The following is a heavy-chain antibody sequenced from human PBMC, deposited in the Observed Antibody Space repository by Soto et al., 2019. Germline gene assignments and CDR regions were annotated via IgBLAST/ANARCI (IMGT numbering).Heavy chain of an antibody. CDR2: ISYDGSNK. CDR3: AREKVVPAAIYYYYYYTMDV. Sequence: QVQLVESGGGVVQPGRSLRLSCAASGFTLSSYAMHWVRQAPGKGLEWVAVISYDGSNKYYADSVKGRFTISRDNSKNTMTLQMNSLRAEDTAVYYCAREKVVPAAIYYYYYYTMDVWGQGTTVTVSS. D-gene: IGHD2-2*02. J-gene: IGHJ6*02. CDR1: GFTLSSYA. V-gene: IGHV3-30-3*01.